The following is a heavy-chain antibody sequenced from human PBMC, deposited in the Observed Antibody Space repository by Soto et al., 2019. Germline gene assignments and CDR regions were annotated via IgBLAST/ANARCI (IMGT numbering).Heavy chain of an antibody. CDR1: GFTFSSYT. D-gene: IGHD4-17*01. CDR3: ARDQTTGDWFDA. V-gene: IGHV3-30-3*01. Sequence: GGSLRLSCAASGFTFSSYTMHWVRQTPGKGLEWVAVISYDGSDKYYADSVTGRFTISRDNSKNTVYLQMNSLRVDDTAVYYCARDQTTGDWFDAWGQGALVTVSS. J-gene: IGHJ5*02. CDR2: ISYDGSDK.